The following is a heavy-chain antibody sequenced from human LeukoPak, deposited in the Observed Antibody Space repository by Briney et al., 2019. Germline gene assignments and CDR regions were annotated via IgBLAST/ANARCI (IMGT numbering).Heavy chain of an antibody. CDR2: INHSGST. CDR1: GGSFSGYY. Sequence: SETLTLTCAVYGGSFSGYYWSWIRQPPGKGLEWIGEINHSGSTNYNPSLKSRVTISIDTSKNQFSLKVNSVTAADTAVCYCAKDGPFDIWGQGTMVIVSS. D-gene: IGHD3/OR15-3a*01. CDR3: AKDGPFDI. V-gene: IGHV4-34*01. J-gene: IGHJ3*02.